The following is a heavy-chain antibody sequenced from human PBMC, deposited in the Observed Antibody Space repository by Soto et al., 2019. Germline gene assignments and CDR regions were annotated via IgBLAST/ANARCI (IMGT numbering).Heavy chain of an antibody. CDR1: VFTFSTFA. CDR3: ARAPTSRFDY. Sequence: QVQLVESGGGVVQPGRSLRLSCAASVFTFSTFAMHWVRRAPGRGLEWVAVISSDGFTQYYADSIRGRFAISRDNSKNTLYLQMNSLRGEDTAVYYCARAPTSRFDYWGQGTLVTVSA. J-gene: IGHJ4*02. CDR2: ISSDGFTQ. V-gene: IGHV3-30*09.